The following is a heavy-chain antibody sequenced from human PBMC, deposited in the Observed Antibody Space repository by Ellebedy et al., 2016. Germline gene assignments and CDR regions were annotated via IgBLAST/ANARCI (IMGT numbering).Heavy chain of an antibody. CDR1: GFTFRSYS. Sequence: GESLKISCAASGFTFRSYSMNWVRQAPGKGLEWLSYISNSSSIIHYADSVKGRFTISRDNAKNSLSLQMNSLRAEDTAVYYCARDDYYDTRPFDYWGQGTLVTVSS. CDR3: ARDDYYDTRPFDY. CDR2: ISNSSSII. J-gene: IGHJ4*02. V-gene: IGHV3-48*01. D-gene: IGHD3-22*01.